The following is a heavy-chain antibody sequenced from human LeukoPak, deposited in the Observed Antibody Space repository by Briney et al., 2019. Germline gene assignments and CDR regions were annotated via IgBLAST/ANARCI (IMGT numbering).Heavy chain of an antibody. Sequence: PSETLSLTCTVSGYSISSGHYWGWIRQPPGKGLEWIGSIYRSGNTFYNPSLKSRVTISVDTSKNQFSLKLSSVTAADTAVYYCARERYYDSSGYYYKAFDIWGQGTMVTVSS. J-gene: IGHJ3*02. CDR1: GYSISSGHY. CDR2: IYRSGNT. D-gene: IGHD3-22*01. V-gene: IGHV4-38-2*02. CDR3: ARERYYDSSGYYYKAFDI.